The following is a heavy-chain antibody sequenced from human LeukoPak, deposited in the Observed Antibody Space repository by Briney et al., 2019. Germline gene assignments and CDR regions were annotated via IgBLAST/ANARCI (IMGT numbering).Heavy chain of an antibody. CDR1: GGSFSRYY. CDR3: ARGPTISETGYFDF. CDR2: IDHRGDT. Sequence: PETLSLTCAVYGGSFSRYYWSWIRQSPGKGLEWIAEIDHRGDTNYNPSVKSRVTISVDTSKNQFSLKVRSLSAADTAVYYCARGPTISETGYFDFWGQGTPVTVSS. D-gene: IGHD1-1*01. J-gene: IGHJ4*03. V-gene: IGHV4-34*01.